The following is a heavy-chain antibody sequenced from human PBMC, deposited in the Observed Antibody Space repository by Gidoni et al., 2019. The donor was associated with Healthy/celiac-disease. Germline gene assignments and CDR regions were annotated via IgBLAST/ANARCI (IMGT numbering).Heavy chain of an antibody. CDR2: INHSGST. CDR1: GGSFSGYY. J-gene: IGHJ4*02. V-gene: IGHV4-34*01. CDR3: ARGVGATGTNFDY. Sequence: AVYGGSFSGYYWSWIRQPPGKGLEWIGEINHSGSTNYNPSLKSRVTISVDTSKNQFSLKLSSVTAADTAVYYCARGVGATGTNFDYWGQGTLVTVSS. D-gene: IGHD1-26*01.